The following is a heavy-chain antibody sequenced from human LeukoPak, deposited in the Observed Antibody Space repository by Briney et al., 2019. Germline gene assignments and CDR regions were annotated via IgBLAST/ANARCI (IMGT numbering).Heavy chain of an antibody. CDR2: INPNSGGT. V-gene: IGHV1-2*02. CDR3: ARGLPHRGRYDYFDY. J-gene: IGHJ4*02. Sequence: ASVKVSCKASGYTFTAYYMHWVRQAPGQGLEWMGWINPNSGGTNYALKFQGRVTMTRDTTISTVYMELSRLRSDDTAVYYCARGLPHRGRYDYFDYWGQGTLVTVSS. CDR1: GYTFTAYY. D-gene: IGHD1-26*01.